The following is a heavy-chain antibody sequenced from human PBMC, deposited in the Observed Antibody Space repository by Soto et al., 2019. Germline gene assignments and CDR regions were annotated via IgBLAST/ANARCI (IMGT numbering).Heavy chain of an antibody. CDR2: ISYDGSNK. CDR1: GFTFSSYG. V-gene: IGHV3-30*18. D-gene: IGHD6-19*01. Sequence: QVQLVESGGGVVQPGRSLRLSCAASGFTFSSYGMHWVRQAPGKGLEWVAVISYDGSNKYYADSVKGRFTISRDNSKNTLYLQMNSLRAEDTAVYYCAKGIAVAPDYYFDYWGQGTLVTVSS. CDR3: AKGIAVAPDYYFDY. J-gene: IGHJ4*02.